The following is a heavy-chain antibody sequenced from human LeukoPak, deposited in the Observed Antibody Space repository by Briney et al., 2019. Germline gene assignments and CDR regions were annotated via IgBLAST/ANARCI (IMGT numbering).Heavy chain of an antibody. J-gene: IGHJ4*02. CDR3: TSPSNYYDSSGYSY. CDR1: GFTFGDYA. CDR2: IRSKAYGGTT. D-gene: IGHD3-22*01. Sequence: GGSLRLSCTASGFTFGDYAMSWVRQAPGKGLEWVGFIRSKAYGGTTEYAASVKGRFTISRDDSKSIAYLQMNSLKTEDTAVYYCTSPSNYYDSSGYSYWGQGTLVTVSS. V-gene: IGHV3-49*04.